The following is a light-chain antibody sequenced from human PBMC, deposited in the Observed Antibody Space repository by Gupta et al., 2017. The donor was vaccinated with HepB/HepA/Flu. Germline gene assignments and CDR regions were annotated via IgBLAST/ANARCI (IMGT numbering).Light chain of an antibody. CDR2: DTS. J-gene: IGKJ1*01. V-gene: IGKV3-20*01. CDR3: QQYGTSPET. Sequence: DIVLTQSPGTLSLSPGERATLSCRASQSVNNNYLAWYQQKPGQAPRLLIYDTSSRAAGIPDRFSGSGSGTDFTLTISRLEPEDFAVYYCQQYGTSPETFGQGTKVEIK. CDR1: QSVNNNY.